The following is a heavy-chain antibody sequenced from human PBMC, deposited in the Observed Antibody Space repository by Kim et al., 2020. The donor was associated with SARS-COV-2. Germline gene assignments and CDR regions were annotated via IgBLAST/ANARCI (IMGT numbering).Heavy chain of an antibody. V-gene: IGHV5-51*01. CDR1: GYSFTSYW. CDR3: ARNLYSGSYYRYYYGMDV. Sequence: GESLKISCKGSGYSFTSYWIGWVRQMPGKGLGWMGIIYPGDSDTRYSPSFQGQVTISADKSISTAYLQWSSLKASDTAMYYCARNLYSGSYYRYYYGMDVWGQGTTVPVSS. CDR2: IYPGDSDT. D-gene: IGHD1-26*01. J-gene: IGHJ6*02.